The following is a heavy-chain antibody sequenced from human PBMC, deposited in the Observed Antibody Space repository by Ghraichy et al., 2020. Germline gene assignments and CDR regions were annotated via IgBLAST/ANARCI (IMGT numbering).Heavy chain of an antibody. Sequence: GGSLRLSCAASGFTFSSYAISWVRQAPGKGLECVSSISGGGDTPYYADSVKGRFTISRDNSKNSLYLQMNSLRDEDTAVYYCAKTGSSSGYSPVGYWGQGTLVTISS. CDR2: ISGGGDTP. V-gene: IGHV3-23*01. CDR1: GFTFSSYA. J-gene: IGHJ4*02. D-gene: IGHD3-22*01. CDR3: AKTGSSSGYSPVGY.